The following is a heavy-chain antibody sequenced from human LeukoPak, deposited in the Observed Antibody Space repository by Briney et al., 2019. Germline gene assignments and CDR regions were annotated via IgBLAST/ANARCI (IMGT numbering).Heavy chain of an antibody. CDR2: MYYSGST. J-gene: IGHJ3*02. CDR1: GGSISNYY. Sequence: SETLSLTCTVSGGSISNYYCSWIRQPPGKGLEWIGYMYYSGSTNYNPSLKSRVTISVDTSKNQFSLKLSSVTAADTAVYYCARRAHSDAFDIWGQGTMVTVSS. V-gene: IGHV4-59*08. CDR3: ARRAHSDAFDI.